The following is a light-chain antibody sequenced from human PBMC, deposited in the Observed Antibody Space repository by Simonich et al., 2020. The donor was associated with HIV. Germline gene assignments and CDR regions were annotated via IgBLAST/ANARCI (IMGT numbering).Light chain of an antibody. CDR1: QSVLYSSNTKNY. V-gene: IGKV4-1*01. J-gene: IGKJ1*01. CDR3: QQYYITPRT. Sequence: DIVMTQSPDSLAVSPGERATINCKSSQSVLYSSNTKNYLAWYQQKPGQPPKLLIYWASTRESGVPDRFSGSGSGTDFTLTISSLRAEDVAVYYCQQYYITPRTFGQGTKVEIK. CDR2: WAS.